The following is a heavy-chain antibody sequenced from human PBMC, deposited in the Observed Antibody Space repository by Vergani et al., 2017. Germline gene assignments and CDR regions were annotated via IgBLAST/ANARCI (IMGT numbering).Heavy chain of an antibody. Sequence: QVQLVQSGAEVKKPGSSVKVSCKASGATFRSNTISWVRQVPGQGLEWMGRIIPVLGKTKYAQDFQGRLTITADTSTSTAYMELTSLRSQDTAVYYCARGDPYDILTGYYKGYYYGMDVWGQGTTVTVSS. CDR1: GATFRSNT. J-gene: IGHJ6*02. V-gene: IGHV1-69*08. D-gene: IGHD3-9*01. CDR2: IIPVLGKT. CDR3: ARGDPYDILTGYYKGYYYGMDV.